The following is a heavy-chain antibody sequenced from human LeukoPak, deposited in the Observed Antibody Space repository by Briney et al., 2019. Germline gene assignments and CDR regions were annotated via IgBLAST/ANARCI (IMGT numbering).Heavy chain of an antibody. Sequence: PSETLSLTCTVSGGSISSHYWSWIRHPPGKGLEWIGYIYYSGSTNYNPSLKSRVTISVDTSKNQFSLKLSSVTAADTAVYYCAREEVGWFDPWGQGTLVTVSS. J-gene: IGHJ5*02. D-gene: IGHD2-15*01. CDR1: GGSISSHY. V-gene: IGHV4-59*11. CDR2: IYYSGST. CDR3: AREEVGWFDP.